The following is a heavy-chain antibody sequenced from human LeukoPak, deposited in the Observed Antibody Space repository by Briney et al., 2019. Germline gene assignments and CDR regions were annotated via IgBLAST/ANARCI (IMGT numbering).Heavy chain of an antibody. J-gene: IGHJ4*02. CDR1: GYTFTNYA. V-gene: IGHV1-3*01. Sequence: ASVKVSCKASGYTFTNYAIHWVRQAPGQRLEWMGWFNSDSGNTEYSQKFQGRVIITRDTSASTAYMEVSSLRPEDTAVFFCARGGPNRSGWTLDYWGQGTLVTVS. D-gene: IGHD6-19*01. CDR3: ARGGPNRSGWTLDY. CDR2: FNSDSGNT.